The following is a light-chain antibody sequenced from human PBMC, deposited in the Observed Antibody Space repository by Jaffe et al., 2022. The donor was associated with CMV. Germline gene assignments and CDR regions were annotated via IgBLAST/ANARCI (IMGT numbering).Light chain of an antibody. Sequence: EIVLTESPVTLSLSPGERATLSCRASQSVNSNFLAWYQQKPGQAPRLLIYATSRRATGIPDRFSGSGSGTDFTLTISSLEPEDFAVYYCQQSDTSSWTFGLGTRVEIK. J-gene: IGKJ1*01. CDR2: ATS. V-gene: IGKV3-20*01. CDR3: QQSDTSSWT. CDR1: QSVNSNF.